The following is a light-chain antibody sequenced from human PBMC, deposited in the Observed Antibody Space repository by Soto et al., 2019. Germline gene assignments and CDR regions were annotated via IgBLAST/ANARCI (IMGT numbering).Light chain of an antibody. CDR2: DAS. CDR3: QQRSNWPSLT. Sequence: MMMTQSPATLSVSPGERATLSCRASQSVGSYLARYQHKPGQAPRLLISDASNRATGIPARFSGSGSETDFTLTISSLEPEDSAVYYCQQRSNWPSLTFGGGTKVDIK. CDR1: QSVGSY. J-gene: IGKJ4*01. V-gene: IGKV3-11*01.